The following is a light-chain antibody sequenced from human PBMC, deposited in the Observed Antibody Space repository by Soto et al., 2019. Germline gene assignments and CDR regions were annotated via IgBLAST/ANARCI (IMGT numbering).Light chain of an antibody. Sequence: QSVLTQPPSLSGAPGQRVTISCTGSSSNIAAGYDVHWYQQLPGTAPKLLIYDNDNRPSGVPDRFSGSKSATSASLDITGLQAEDEADYYCQSYDSSLIGWVFGGGTQLTVL. J-gene: IGLJ3*02. CDR1: SSNIAAGYD. V-gene: IGLV1-40*01. CDR3: QSYDSSLIGWV. CDR2: DND.